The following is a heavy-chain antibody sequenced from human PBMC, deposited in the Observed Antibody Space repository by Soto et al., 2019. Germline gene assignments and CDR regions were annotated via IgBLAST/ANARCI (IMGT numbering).Heavy chain of an antibody. Sequence: EVQLVASEGGLVQPGGSLRVSCAGSGFTFSSNWMHWVRQAPGKGLVWVSRINSDGSSASYADSVMGRFTISRDNDKNTLYLQMNSLRAEDTAVYFCARGPTGWYGFDYWGQGNLVTVSS. J-gene: IGHJ4*02. D-gene: IGHD6-19*01. CDR1: GFTFSSNW. CDR3: ARGPTGWYGFDY. V-gene: IGHV3-74*01. CDR2: INSDGSSA.